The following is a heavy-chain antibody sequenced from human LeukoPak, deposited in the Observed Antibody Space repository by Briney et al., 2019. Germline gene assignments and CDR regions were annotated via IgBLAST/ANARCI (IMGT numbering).Heavy chain of an antibody. J-gene: IGHJ3*02. V-gene: IGHV1-24*01. CDR1: GYTLNELY. CDR2: CDPEDGDA. Sequence: ASVKVSCQVFGYTLNELYVLWVRQAPGGGLEWMGSCDPEDGDAIYAQKFQGRVTMTENTLTGTASMELSSLTAEDTAVYYCAIPNPAFIGAFEIWGRGTMVTVSS. CDR3: AIPNPAFIGAFEI. D-gene: IGHD1-14*01.